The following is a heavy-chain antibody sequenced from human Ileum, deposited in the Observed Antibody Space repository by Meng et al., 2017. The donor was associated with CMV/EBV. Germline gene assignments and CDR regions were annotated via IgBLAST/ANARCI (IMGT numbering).Heavy chain of an antibody. CDR3: ARDRYNSQDY. CDR1: GFTFSSYA. D-gene: IGHD3-16*02. Sequence: SCAASGFTFSSYAMHWVRQAPGKGLEWVAIISYDGNNKYYADSVKGRFTISRDNSKNTLYLQMNSLRAEDTAVYYCARDRYNSQDYWGQGTLVTVSS. V-gene: IGHV3-30-3*01. CDR2: ISYDGNNK. J-gene: IGHJ4*02.